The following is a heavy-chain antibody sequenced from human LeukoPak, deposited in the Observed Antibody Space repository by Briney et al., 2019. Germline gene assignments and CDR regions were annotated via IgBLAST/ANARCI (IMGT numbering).Heavy chain of an antibody. J-gene: IGHJ4*02. CDR2: LYYTGSA. CDR3: ARGAAFCSGGSCSDS. CDR1: GGSISSSY. Sequence: SETLSLTCTVSGGSISSSYWSWIRQPPGKGLEWIGYLYYTGSANYNPSLKSRVTISVDTSKNQFSLRLSSVTAADTAVYYCARGAAFCSGGSCSDSWGQGTLVTVSS. V-gene: IGHV4-59*01. D-gene: IGHD2-15*01.